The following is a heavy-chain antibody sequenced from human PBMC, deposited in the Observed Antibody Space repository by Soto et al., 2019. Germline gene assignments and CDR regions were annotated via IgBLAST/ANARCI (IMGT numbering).Heavy chain of an antibody. CDR2: ISGSGSPT. D-gene: IGHD1-26*01. CDR1: GFSFSSYA. CDR3: ARDMPCGTYNYYYGMDV. V-gene: IGHV3-23*01. Sequence: EVQLLESGGGLGQPGGSLRLSCAASGFSFSSYAMTWVRQAPGRGLEWDSAISGSGSPTYYADSVKDRFTISRDNYKNTLYLQMNSLRADDTAVYYCARDMPCGTYNYYYGMDVWGQWTTVSVSS. J-gene: IGHJ6*02.